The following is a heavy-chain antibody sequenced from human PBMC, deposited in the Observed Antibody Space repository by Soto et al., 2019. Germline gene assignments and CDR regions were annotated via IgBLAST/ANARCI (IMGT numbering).Heavy chain of an antibody. Sequence: ASVKVSCKASGGTFSSDAVSWVRQAPGQGLEWMGGLIPILGTTHYAQKFQGRVTITADESTNTAYMELSSLRSDDTAVYYCARASGYVSGWYHDYWGQGARVTVSS. CDR3: ARASGYVSGWYHDY. D-gene: IGHD6-19*01. CDR1: GGTFSSDA. J-gene: IGHJ4*02. CDR2: LIPILGTT. V-gene: IGHV1-69*13.